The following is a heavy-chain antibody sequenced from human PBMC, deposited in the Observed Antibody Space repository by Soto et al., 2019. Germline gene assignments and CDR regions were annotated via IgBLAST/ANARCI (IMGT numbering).Heavy chain of an antibody. J-gene: IGHJ5*02. V-gene: IGHV4-39*01. Sequence: PSETLSLTCSVSDDSINIDKYYWGGIRQPPGKGLEWIGSIYYRGNAYYNPSLQTRVTISLDKSKSQFSLKLNPVTAADSAVYSSANLEGLARDSYWFDPWGQGTLVTVSS. CDR2: IYYRGNA. D-gene: IGHD3-9*01. CDR3: ANLEGLARDSYWFDP. CDR1: DDSINIDKYY.